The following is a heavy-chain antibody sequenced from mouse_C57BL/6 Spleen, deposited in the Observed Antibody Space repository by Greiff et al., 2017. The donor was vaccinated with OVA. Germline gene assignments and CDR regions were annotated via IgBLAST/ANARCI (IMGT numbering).Heavy chain of an antibody. V-gene: IGHV1-15*01. CDR1: GYTFTDYE. Sequence: QVQLQQSGAELVRPGASVTLSCKASGYTFTDYEMHWVKQTPVHGLEWIGAIDPETGGTAYNQKFKGKAILTADQSSNPAYMGRRSLKSEDSAVYYCTRRAYYSNDYWGQGTTLTVSS. CDR3: TRRAYYSNDY. CDR2: IDPETGGT. D-gene: IGHD2-5*01. J-gene: IGHJ2*01.